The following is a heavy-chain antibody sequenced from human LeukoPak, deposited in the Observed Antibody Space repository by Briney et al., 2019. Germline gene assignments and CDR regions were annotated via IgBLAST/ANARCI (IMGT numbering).Heavy chain of an antibody. CDR2: INSDGSNT. V-gene: IGHV3-74*01. CDR1: GFTFRNYW. J-gene: IGHJ5*02. CDR3: APNWFDP. Sequence: PGGSLRLSCAASGFTFRNYWMHWVRQAPGKGLVWAARINSDGSNTNYADSVRGRFTISRDNAKNTMYLEMNSLRVEDTAVYYCAPNWFDPWGQGTLVTVSS.